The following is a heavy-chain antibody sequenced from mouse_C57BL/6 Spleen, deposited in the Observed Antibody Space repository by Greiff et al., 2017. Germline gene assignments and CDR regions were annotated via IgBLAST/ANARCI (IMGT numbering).Heavy chain of an antibody. D-gene: IGHD1-1*02. J-gene: IGHJ4*01. CDR2: IYPGSGNT. CDR1: GYTFTDYY. CDR3: ARGELSYAMDY. V-gene: IGHV1-76*01. Sequence: VQLQQSGAELVRPGASVKLSCKASGYTFTDYYINWVKQRPGQGLEWIARIYPGSGNTYYNEKFKGKATLTAEKSSSTAYMQLSSLTSEDSAVYFCARGELSYAMDYWGQGTSVTVSS.